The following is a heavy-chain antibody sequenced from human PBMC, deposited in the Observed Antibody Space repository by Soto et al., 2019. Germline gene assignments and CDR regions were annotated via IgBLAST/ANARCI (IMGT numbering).Heavy chain of an antibody. J-gene: IGHJ4*02. CDR3: AKSVAAAGPCRSVYC. V-gene: IGHV3-23*01. D-gene: IGHD6-13*01. CDR1: GFTFSSYA. CDR2: VSGSGSST. Sequence: EVQLLESGGGLVQPGGSLRLSCAASGFTFSSYAMNWVRQAPGKGLEWVSTVSGSGSSTYYADSVKGRFTISRDNSKNTLYLQMNSLRAEDTAVYYCAKSVAAAGPCRSVYCWGQGTLVTVSS.